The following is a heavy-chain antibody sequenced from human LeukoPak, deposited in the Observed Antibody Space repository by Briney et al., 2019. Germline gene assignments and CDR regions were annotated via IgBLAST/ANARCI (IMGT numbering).Heavy chain of an antibody. Sequence: GGSLRLSCAASGFTFSNYAMSWVRQAPGMWLEWISAVSASGGSTYYADSVKGRFTISRDNSKSTLYLQMNTLRAEDTALYYCAKRIEAAGPYFGSWGQGTLVTVSS. D-gene: IGHD6-13*01. CDR2: VSASGGST. CDR1: GFTFSNYA. J-gene: IGHJ4*02. V-gene: IGHV3-23*01. CDR3: AKRIEAAGPYFGS.